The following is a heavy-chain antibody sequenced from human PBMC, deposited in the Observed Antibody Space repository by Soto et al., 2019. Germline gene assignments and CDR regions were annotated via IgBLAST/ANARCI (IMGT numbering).Heavy chain of an antibody. V-gene: IGHV4-4*07. J-gene: IGHJ5*02. CDR2: SYTSGST. CDR1: GGSISSYY. D-gene: IGHD1-26*01. Sequence: SETLSLTCTVSGGSISSYYWSWIRQPAGKGLEGIGRSYTSGSTNYNPSLKSRVTMSVDTSQNQFSLKLSSVTAADTAVYYGAGATWSGGWFDPWGQGTLVTVS. CDR3: AGATWSGGWFDP.